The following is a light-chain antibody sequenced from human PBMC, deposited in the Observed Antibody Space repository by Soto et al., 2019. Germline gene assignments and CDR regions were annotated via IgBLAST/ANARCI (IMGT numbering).Light chain of an antibody. CDR3: HQTYHTPPT. CDR1: QTTKNY. J-gene: IGKJ1*01. Sequence: DIQLTQSPSSLSASVGDSVTISCRASQTTKNYLYWYQQKPGKAPKLLIDSAASLHGGVPSRFNFTTSGTSFTLTISSLQHEDFATYYCHQTYHTPPTFGQGTKVDIK. V-gene: IGKV1-39*01. CDR2: SAA.